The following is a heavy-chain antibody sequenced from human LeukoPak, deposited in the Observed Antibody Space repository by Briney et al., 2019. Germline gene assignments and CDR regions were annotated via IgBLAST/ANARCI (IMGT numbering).Heavy chain of an antibody. V-gene: IGHV3-74*01. J-gene: IGHJ1*01. Sequence: GGSLRLPCAASGFTFSSYWMHWVRQAPGKGLVWVSRIKSDGSTRYADPVKGRFTISSDNAKNTVSLQMNSLRAEDTGVYYCARAPSEIGRYYPDYFRHWGQGTLVTVSP. CDR2: IKSDGST. CDR1: GFTFSSYW. CDR3: ARAPSEIGRYYPDYFRH. D-gene: IGHD3-22*01.